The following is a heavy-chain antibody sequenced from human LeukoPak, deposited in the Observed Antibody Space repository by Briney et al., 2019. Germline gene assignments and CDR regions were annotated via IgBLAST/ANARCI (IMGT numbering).Heavy chain of an antibody. CDR2: INHSGST. J-gene: IGHJ4*02. CDR3: VRADGRDGYRGLVDY. CDR1: GGSLSGYI. Sequence: SETLSLTCAVYGGSLSGYIWSWIRQPPGQGVEWNGEINHSGSTDYNPSLNSRVTMSVDTSRNQFSLKLNSVTAADAAVYYCVRADGRDGYRGLVDYWGQGTLVTVSA. V-gene: IGHV4-34*01. D-gene: IGHD5-24*01.